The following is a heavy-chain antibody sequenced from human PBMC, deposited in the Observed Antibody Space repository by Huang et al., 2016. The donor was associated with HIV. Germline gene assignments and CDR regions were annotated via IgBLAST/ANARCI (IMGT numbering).Heavy chain of an antibody. V-gene: IGHV4-39*01. CDR3: ARQRQQLVDS. D-gene: IGHD6-13*01. CDR1: GGSIGTSTYY. J-gene: IGHJ4*02. Sequence: QLQLQESGPGLVKPSETLSLTCAVSGGSIGTSTYYWGWIRQPPGKGLEWVGHIYYSGNTNYRPSLKDRFTISVDTSKNQFSLKLSSVTAADTAVYYCARQRQQLVDSWGQGTLVTVSS. CDR2: IYYSGNT.